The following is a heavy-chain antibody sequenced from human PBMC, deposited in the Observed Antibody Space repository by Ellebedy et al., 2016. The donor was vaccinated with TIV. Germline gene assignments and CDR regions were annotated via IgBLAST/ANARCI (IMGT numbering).Heavy chain of an antibody. J-gene: IGHJ4*02. Sequence: GGSLRLSXAATGFTFDTYAMSWVRQSPGQGLQYVSSISASGGRTYHRDSVKGRFTISRDNPKNTLYLQLNSLRAEDTAVYYCARGGYDNSGEYYTLGNDHWGQGTQVTVSS. CDR2: ISASGGRT. D-gene: IGHD3-22*01. V-gene: IGHV3-23*01. CDR3: ARGGYDNSGEYYTLGNDH. CDR1: GFTFDTYA.